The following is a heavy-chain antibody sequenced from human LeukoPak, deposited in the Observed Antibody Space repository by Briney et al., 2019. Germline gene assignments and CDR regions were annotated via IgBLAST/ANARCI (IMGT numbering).Heavy chain of an antibody. Sequence: ASETLSLTCAVYGGSFSGYYWSWIRQPPGKGLEWIGEINHSGSTNYNPSLKSRVTISVDTSKNQFSLKLSSVTAADTAVYYCARVLRIAAPSNYYYYYGMDVWGQGTTVTVSS. D-gene: IGHD6-6*01. V-gene: IGHV4-34*01. CDR2: INHSGST. J-gene: IGHJ6*02. CDR1: GGSFSGYY. CDR3: ARVLRIAAPSNYYYYYGMDV.